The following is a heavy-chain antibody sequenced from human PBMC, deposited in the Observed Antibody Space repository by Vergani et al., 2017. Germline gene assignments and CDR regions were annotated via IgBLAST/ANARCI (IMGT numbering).Heavy chain of an antibody. CDR2: IKSKTDGGTT. V-gene: IGHV3-15*01. CDR1: GFTFSNAW. J-gene: IGHJ4*02. D-gene: IGHD3-10*01. CDR3: TTVSMVRGVITDY. Sequence: EVQLVESGGGLVKPGGSLRLSCAASGFTFSNAWMSWVRLAPGKGLEWVGRIKSKTDGGTTDYAAPVKGRFTISRDDSKNTLYLQMNSLKTEDTAVYYCTTVSMVRGVITDYWGQGTLVTVSS.